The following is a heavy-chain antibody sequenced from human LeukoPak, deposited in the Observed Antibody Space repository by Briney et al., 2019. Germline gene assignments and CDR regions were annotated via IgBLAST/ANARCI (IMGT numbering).Heavy chain of an antibody. CDR2: IYTSGST. Sequence: SETLSLTCTVSGGSISSYYWSWIRQPAGKGLEWIGRIYTSGSTNYNPSLKSRVTMSVDTSKNQFSLKLSSVTAEDTAVYYCARDLSDYVWGSSFDYWGQGTLVTVSS. V-gene: IGHV4-4*07. D-gene: IGHD3-16*01. J-gene: IGHJ4*02. CDR1: GGSISSYY. CDR3: ARDLSDYVWGSSFDY.